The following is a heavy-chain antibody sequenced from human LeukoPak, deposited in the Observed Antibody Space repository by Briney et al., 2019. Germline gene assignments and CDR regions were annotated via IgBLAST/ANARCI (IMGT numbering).Heavy chain of an antibody. J-gene: IGHJ4*02. CDR3: ARGYGDFRVEGRYFHS. CDR1: DVSITNYD. D-gene: IGHD4-17*01. Sequence: SETLSLTCTVSDVSITNYDWSWVRQPPGKGLEFIGHVHYSGTANYNPSLRSRVTISIDTSKKHFFLKLKSVTAADTAVYYCARGYGDFRVEGRYFHSWGQGTLVTVSS. V-gene: IGHV4-59*01. CDR2: VHYSGTA.